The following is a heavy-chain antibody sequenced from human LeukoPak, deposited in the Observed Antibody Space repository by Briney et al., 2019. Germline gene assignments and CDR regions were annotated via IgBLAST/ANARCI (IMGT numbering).Heavy chain of an antibody. CDR2: IRSKAYGGTT. D-gene: IGHD3-10*01. CDR3: TRDPYCGSGPYYFDY. J-gene: IGHJ4*02. V-gene: IGHV3-49*04. CDR1: GFTFGDYA. Sequence: GGSLRLSCTASGFTFGDYAMSWVRQAPGKGLEWVGFIRSKAYGGTTEYAASVKGRFTISRDDSKSIAYLQMNSLKTEDTAVYYCTRDPYCGSGPYYFDYWGQGTLVTVSS.